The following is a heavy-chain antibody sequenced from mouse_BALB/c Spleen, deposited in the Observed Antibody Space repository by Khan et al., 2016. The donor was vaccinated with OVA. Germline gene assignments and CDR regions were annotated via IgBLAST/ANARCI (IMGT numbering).Heavy chain of an antibody. CDR3: ARPAYDGYYDY. J-gene: IGHJ2*01. CDR2: ISTYSGST. Sequence: QVQLQQPGPELVRPGVSVKISCTGSGYTFTDYAMYWVKQSHAKSLEWIGLISTYSGSTNYNQKFKGKFTMTVDKSSSAAYMELARLTSEDSAIYYCARPAYDGYYDYWGQGTALTVSS. D-gene: IGHD2-3*01. CDR1: GYTFTDYA. V-gene: IGHV1S137*01.